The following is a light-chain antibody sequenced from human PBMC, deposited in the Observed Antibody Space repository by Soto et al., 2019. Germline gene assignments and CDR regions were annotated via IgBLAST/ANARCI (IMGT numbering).Light chain of an antibody. J-gene: IGKJ1*01. CDR3: QQRSNTPPT. CDR2: DAS. Sequence: EIVLTQSPSTLSLSLGERATLSCRASQSVSSYLFCYQHKPGQAATLLIYDASSRVAGIPARLIGSGCGTDLTLTITSLQPEDFAVYYCQQRSNTPPTFGQGTKVDIK. CDR1: QSVSSY. V-gene: IGKV3-11*01.